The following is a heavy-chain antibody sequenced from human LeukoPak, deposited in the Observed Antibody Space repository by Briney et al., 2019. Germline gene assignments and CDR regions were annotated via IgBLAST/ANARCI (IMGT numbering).Heavy chain of an antibody. CDR1: GGTFSSYA. J-gene: IGHJ4*02. Sequence: SVKVSCKASGGTFSSYAISWVRQAPGQGLEWMGGIIPIFGTANYAQKFQVRVTITTDESTSTAYMELSSLRSEDTAVYYCVRGTVTTPGYYFDYWGQGTLVTVSS. V-gene: IGHV1-69*05. CDR3: VRGTVTTPGYYFDY. D-gene: IGHD4-11*01. CDR2: IIPIFGTA.